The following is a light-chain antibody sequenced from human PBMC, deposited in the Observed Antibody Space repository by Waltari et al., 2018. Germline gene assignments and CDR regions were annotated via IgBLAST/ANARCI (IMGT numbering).Light chain of an antibody. CDR2: KES. CDR1: QSISRC. V-gene: IGKV1-5*03. J-gene: IGKJ3*01. CDR3: QHYNSFAALFT. Sequence: DIQMTHAPSTVSASVGDRVTITCRASQSISRCLSWYQQKPGKAPKLLLHKESSLQSGVQSRCSGSGSGTEFTLNIASLQPDDFAPNYCQHYNSFAALFTFGPGTQVDIK.